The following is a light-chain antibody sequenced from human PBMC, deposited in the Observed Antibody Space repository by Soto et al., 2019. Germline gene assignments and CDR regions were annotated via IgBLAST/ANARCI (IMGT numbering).Light chain of an antibody. V-gene: IGKV1-27*01. Sequence: DIQMTQSPSSLSASVGDTVTITCRASQGIIDYLAWFQQRPGKAPNLLIYAASTLQIGVPSRFSGSGAGTDFTLTISILQPEDAATDYCHKYDSAPQTFGPGTKVEIK. J-gene: IGKJ1*01. CDR2: AAS. CDR1: QGIIDY. CDR3: HKYDSAPQT.